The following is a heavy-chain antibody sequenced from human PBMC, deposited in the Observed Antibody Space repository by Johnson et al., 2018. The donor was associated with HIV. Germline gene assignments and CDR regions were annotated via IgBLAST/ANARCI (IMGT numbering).Heavy chain of an antibody. D-gene: IGHD3-22*01. CDR2: ISYDGSNK. CDR3: ARVSGWTFGAFDI. V-gene: IGHV3-30-3*01. Sequence: QVQLVESGGGVVQPGRSLRLSCAASGFTFSSYAMHWVRQAPGKGLEWVAVISYDGSNKYYADSEKGRFTISRDNSKNTLYLKRHSLRAGDTAVYYCARVSGWTFGAFDIWGQGTMVTVSS. J-gene: IGHJ3*02. CDR1: GFTFSSYA.